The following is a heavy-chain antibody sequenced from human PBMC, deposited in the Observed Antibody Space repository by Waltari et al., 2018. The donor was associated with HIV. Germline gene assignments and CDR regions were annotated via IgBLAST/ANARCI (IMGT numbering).Heavy chain of an antibody. J-gene: IGHJ4*02. V-gene: IGHV4-61*02. CDR2: IYTSGST. D-gene: IGHD5-18*01. CDR1: GCSISSGNYY. Sequence: QVQLQESGPGLVKPSQTLSLTCTVPGCSISSGNYYCNWIRQPAGKGLEWIGRIYTSGSTNYNPSLKSRVTISVDTSKNQFSLKLSSVTAADTAVYYCAREDTAMVYYFDYWGQGTLVTVSS. CDR3: AREDTAMVYYFDY.